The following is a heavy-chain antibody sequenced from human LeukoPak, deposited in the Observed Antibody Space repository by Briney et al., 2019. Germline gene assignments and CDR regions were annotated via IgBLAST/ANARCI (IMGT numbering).Heavy chain of an antibody. CDR1: GRSTRSYC. D-gene: IGHD6-19*01. V-gene: IGHV4-59*08. CDR2: IYYSGST. J-gene: IGHJ6*02. CDR3: ASSLYSRGPNYYDGMDV. Sequence: SETLSLTCTVSGRSTRSYCWNCLRQPPGKGLEWLAYIYYSGSTSYNPALKSRVTISVDTSKNQFSLKLSSVTAADTAVYYCASSLYSRGPNYYDGMDVWGPGTTVTVSS.